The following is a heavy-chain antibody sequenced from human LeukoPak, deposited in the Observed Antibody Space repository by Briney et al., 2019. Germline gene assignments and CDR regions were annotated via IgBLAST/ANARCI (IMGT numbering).Heavy chain of an antibody. CDR1: GFSLSTYD. Sequence: GGSLRLSCVGSGFSLSTYDMGWVRQTPGKGLEWVSVIYSGGSTYYADSVKGRFTISRDNSKNTLYLQMNSLRAEDTAVYYCVRADGYGDYAGGNWFDPWGQGTLVTVSS. D-gene: IGHD4-17*01. CDR3: VRADGYGDYAGGNWFDP. CDR2: IYSGGST. V-gene: IGHV3-66*01. J-gene: IGHJ5*02.